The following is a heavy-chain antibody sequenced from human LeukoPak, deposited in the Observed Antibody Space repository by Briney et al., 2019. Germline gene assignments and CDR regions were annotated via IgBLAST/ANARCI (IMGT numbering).Heavy chain of an antibody. CDR2: ISGSDDGT. V-gene: IGHV3-23*01. CDR3: AKSPVSSCRGSFCYPFDY. Sequence: GGSLRLSCAASGFTFSTYAMSWVRQIPGKGLEWVSAISGSDDGTYYADSVKGRFTISRDNSRDTLYLQMNTLRAEDTAVYFCAKSPVSSCRGSFCYPFDYWGQGNLVTVSS. J-gene: IGHJ4*02. CDR1: GFTFSTYA. D-gene: IGHD2-15*01.